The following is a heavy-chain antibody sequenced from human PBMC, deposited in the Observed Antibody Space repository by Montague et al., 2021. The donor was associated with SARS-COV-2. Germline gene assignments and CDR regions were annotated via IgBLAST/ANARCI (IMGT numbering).Heavy chain of an antibody. V-gene: IGHV4-39*01. Sequence: SETLSLTCTVSGDSISYFYWSWIRQPPGKGLEWIGSIYYSGSTYYNPSLKSRVTISVDTSKNQFSLKLSSVTAADTAVYYCARHERQWLRLYPYYFDYWGQGTLVTVSS. D-gene: IGHD5-12*01. CDR3: ARHERQWLRLYPYYFDY. CDR2: IYYSGST. CDR1: GDSISYFY. J-gene: IGHJ4*02.